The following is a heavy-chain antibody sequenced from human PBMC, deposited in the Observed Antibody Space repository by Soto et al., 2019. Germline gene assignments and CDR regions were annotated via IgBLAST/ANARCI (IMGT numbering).Heavy chain of an antibody. CDR3: ARSPYSSGWYYWFDP. D-gene: IGHD6-19*01. V-gene: IGHV1-3*01. CDR2: INAGNGNT. Sequence: QVQLVQSGAEVKKPGASVKVSCKASGYTFTSYAMHWVRQAPGQRLEWMGWINAGNGNTKYSQKFQGRVTITRDTSASTAYMEPSSLRSEDTAVYYCARSPYSSGWYYWFDPWGQGTLVTVSS. CDR1: GYTFTSYA. J-gene: IGHJ5*02.